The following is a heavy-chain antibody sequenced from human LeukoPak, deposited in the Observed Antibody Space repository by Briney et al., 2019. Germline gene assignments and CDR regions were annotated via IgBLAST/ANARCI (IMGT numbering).Heavy chain of an antibody. D-gene: IGHD6-6*01. CDR1: GGSISSGGYS. V-gene: IGHV4-31*03. CDR3: ARIAARSIDY. CDR2: IYYSGST. J-gene: IGHJ4*02. Sequence: SETLSLTCTVSGGSISSGGYSWSWIRQHPGKGLEWIGYIYYSGSTYYNPSLKSRVTISVDTSKNQFSLKLGSVTAADTAVYYCARIAARSIDYWGQGTLVTVSS.